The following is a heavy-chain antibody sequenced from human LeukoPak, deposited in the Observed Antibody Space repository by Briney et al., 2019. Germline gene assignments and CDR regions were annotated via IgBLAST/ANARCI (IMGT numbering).Heavy chain of an antibody. CDR3: ARSFVGTRKRNDY. D-gene: IGHD2-21*01. CDR1: GYTFSSYD. V-gene: IGHV1-8*01. Sequence: ASVKVSCKASGYTFSSYDINWVRQATGQRLEWMGWMNPNSGNTGYAQRFQGRVTMTRSTSISTAYMELSSLTSDDTAVYYCARSFVGTRKRNDYWGQGTLVTVSS. J-gene: IGHJ4*02. CDR2: MNPNSGNT.